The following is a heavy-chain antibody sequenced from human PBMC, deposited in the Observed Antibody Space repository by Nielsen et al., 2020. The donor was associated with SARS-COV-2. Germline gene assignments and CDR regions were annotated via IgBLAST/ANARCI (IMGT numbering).Heavy chain of an antibody. CDR2: ISAYNGKT. CDR3: ARDSPYGWGNVHYLYGMDV. V-gene: IGHV1-18*01. J-gene: IGHJ6*02. Sequence: WVRQAPGQGLEWMGWISAYNGKTNYAQNFQGRVTMTTDRFTSTAYMELRSLSPDDTAVYYCARDSPYGWGNVHYLYGMDVWGQGTTVTVS. D-gene: IGHD3-10*01.